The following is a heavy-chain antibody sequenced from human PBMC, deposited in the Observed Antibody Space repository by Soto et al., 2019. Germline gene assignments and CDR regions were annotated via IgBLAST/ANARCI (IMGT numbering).Heavy chain of an antibody. D-gene: IGHD3-22*01. V-gene: IGHV4-31*03. Sequence: SETLSLTCTVSGGSISSGDYYWSWIRQHPGKGLEWIGYIYYSGSTHYSSSLKSRVTTSIDTSKNQFPLKLTSVTAADTAVYYCARLSSIDSSGYYLDYWGQGTLVTVSS. CDR1: GGSISSGDYY. CDR2: IYYSGST. J-gene: IGHJ4*02. CDR3: ARLSSIDSSGYYLDY.